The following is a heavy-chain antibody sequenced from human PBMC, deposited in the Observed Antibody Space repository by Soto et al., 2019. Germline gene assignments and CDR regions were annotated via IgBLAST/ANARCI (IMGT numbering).Heavy chain of an antibody. CDR1: GYTFTGYD. Sequence: QAQLVQSGAEVKKPGASVKVSCKASGYTFTGYDINWVRQATGLGLEWMGWMNPNSGNTGYAQNYQGRVTMTRDNSITTAYMELTRLRDDDSAVYYCAGEKVGTTGIDFWGQGTLVTVSS. D-gene: IGHD1-26*01. V-gene: IGHV1-8*01. CDR3: AGEKVGTTGIDF. J-gene: IGHJ4*02. CDR2: MNPNSGNT.